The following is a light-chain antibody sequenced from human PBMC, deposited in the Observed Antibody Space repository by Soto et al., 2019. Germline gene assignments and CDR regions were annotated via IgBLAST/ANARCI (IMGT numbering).Light chain of an antibody. CDR2: AAS. J-gene: IGKJ5*01. Sequence: DIQLTQSPSFLSASVGDRVTITCRASQGISSYLAWYQQKAGKAPNLLIYAASTLQSEVPSRFSGSGSGTEFTLTISSLQPEDFATYYCQHLSSYPPKDSFGQGTRLEIK. CDR3: QHLSSYPPKDS. V-gene: IGKV1-9*01. CDR1: QGISSY.